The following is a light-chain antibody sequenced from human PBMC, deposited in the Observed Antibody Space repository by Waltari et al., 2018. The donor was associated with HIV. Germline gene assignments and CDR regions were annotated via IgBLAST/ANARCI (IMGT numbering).Light chain of an antibody. J-gene: IGKJ3*01. CDR3: QQYGNSPLFT. Sequence: ELVLTQSPGTLSLSPEELATLSCRASQSVSSREYLAWYQQRPGKTLRRLIYDASNRATGIPDRFSDSGSGTDFTLTITRLEPEDFAVYYCQQYGNSPLFTFGPGTKVDIK. CDR1: QSVSSREY. CDR2: DAS. V-gene: IGKV3-20*01.